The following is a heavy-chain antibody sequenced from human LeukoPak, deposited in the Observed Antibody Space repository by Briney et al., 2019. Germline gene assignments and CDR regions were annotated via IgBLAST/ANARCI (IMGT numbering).Heavy chain of an antibody. CDR2: ISSSSSYI. CDR1: GFTFSSYN. J-gene: IGHJ6*03. Sequence: PGGTLRLSCAASGFTFSSYNMNWVRQAPGKGLEWVSSISSSSSYIYYADSVRGRFTISRDNAKNSLYLQMSSLRAEDTAVYYCARVLGYYYMDVWGKGTTVTVSS. V-gene: IGHV3-21*01. CDR3: ARVLGYYYMDV. D-gene: IGHD7-27*01.